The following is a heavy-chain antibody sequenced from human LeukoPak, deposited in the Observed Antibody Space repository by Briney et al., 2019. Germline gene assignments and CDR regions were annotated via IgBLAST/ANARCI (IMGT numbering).Heavy chain of an antibody. D-gene: IGHD3-10*01. J-gene: IGHJ4*02. V-gene: IGHV4-59*08. CDR3: ARHSARGLDY. CDR1: GGSISTYY. Sequence: SETLSLTCTVSGGSISTYYWSWIRQPPGKGLEWIWHIYFRGSTNYSPSLESRVTISLDTSNNQSSLNLNSVTAADTVVYYCARHSARGLDYWGQGTLVTVSS. CDR2: IYFRGST.